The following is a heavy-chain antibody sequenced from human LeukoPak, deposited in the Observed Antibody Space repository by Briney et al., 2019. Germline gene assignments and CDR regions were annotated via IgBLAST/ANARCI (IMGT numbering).Heavy chain of an antibody. CDR2: IWYDGSNK. V-gene: IGHV3-33*08. D-gene: IGHD6-19*01. J-gene: IGHJ4*02. CDR3: ARDQGIAVAGSYFDY. Sequence: GGSLRLSCAASGFAFSTSGMHWVRQAPGKGLEWVAVIWYDGSNKYYADSVKGRFTISRDNSKNTLYLQMNSLRAEDTAVYYCARDQGIAVAGSYFDYWGQGTLVTVTA. CDR1: GFAFSTSG.